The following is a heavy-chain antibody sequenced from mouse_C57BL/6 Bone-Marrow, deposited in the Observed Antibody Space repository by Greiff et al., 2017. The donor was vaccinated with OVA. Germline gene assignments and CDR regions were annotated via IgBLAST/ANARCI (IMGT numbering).Heavy chain of an antibody. D-gene: IGHD1-1*01. Sequence: QVQLKQSGPELVKPGASVKISCKASGYAFSSSWMNWVKQRPGKGLEWIGRIYPGDGDTNYNGKFKGKATLTADKSSSTAYMQLSSLTSEDSAVYFCASPRLYDFDYWGQGTTLTVSS. CDR1: GYAFSSSW. CDR3: ASPRLYDFDY. CDR2: IYPGDGDT. V-gene: IGHV1-82*01. J-gene: IGHJ2*01.